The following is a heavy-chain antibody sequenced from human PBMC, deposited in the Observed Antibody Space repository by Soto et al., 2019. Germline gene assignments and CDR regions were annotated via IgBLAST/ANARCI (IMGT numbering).Heavy chain of an antibody. CDR1: GYTFTNYV. CDR2: ISPLKGNT. Sequence: QVPLIQSAGEVKKPGASVKVSCKASGYTFTNYVIHWIRQAPGQGLEWMAWISPLKGNTNYAQKVQGRVTVTTDTSTNTVYMHLSGLRSDDTALYFCARSGEHPFDYWGQGSLVTVSS. CDR3: ARSGEHPFDY. D-gene: IGHD5-12*01. J-gene: IGHJ4*02. V-gene: IGHV1-18*01.